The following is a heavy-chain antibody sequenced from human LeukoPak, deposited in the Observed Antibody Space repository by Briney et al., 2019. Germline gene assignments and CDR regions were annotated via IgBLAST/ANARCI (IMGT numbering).Heavy chain of an antibody. V-gene: IGHV4-59*12. J-gene: IGHJ4*02. CDR1: GGPISSYY. Sequence: NTSETLSLTCTVSGGPISSYYWSWVRQPPGKGLEWVGYIYYSGSTNYNPSLKSRVTMSVDTSKNQFSLKLSSVTAADTAVYYCARDMYSGSYSYYFDYWGQGTLVTVSS. CDR3: ARDMYSGSYSYYFDY. CDR2: IYYSGST. D-gene: IGHD1-26*01.